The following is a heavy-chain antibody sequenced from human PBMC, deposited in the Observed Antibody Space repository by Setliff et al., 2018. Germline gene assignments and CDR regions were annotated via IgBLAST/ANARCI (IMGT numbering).Heavy chain of an antibody. CDR3: ARDTHINYNNPQVGWFDP. D-gene: IGHD4-4*01. V-gene: IGHV1-69*13. J-gene: IGHJ5*02. CDR2: VIPLFGTT. Sequence: SVKVSCKASGGTFNTNGISWVRLAPGQGLEWMGRVIPLFGTTNYAQKFQDRAAISADESTSTAYMELRSLRSEDTAIYYCARDTHINYNNPQVGWFDPWGQGTQVTVSS. CDR1: GGTFNTNG.